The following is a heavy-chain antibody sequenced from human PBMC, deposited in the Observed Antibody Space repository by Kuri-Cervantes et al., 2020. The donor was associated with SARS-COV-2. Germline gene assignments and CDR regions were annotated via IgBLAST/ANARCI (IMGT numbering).Heavy chain of an antibody. J-gene: IGHJ6*03. V-gene: IGHV3-74*01. CDR1: GFTFSSYW. CDR2: INSDGSST. CDR3: AREYCSSTSCYLNYMDV. D-gene: IGHD2-2*01. Sequence: GGSLRLSCAASGFTFSSYWMHWVRQAPGKGLVWVSRINSDGSSTSYADSVKGRFTISRDNAKNTLYLQMNSLRAEDTAVYYCAREYCSSTSCYLNYMDVWGKGTTVTVSS.